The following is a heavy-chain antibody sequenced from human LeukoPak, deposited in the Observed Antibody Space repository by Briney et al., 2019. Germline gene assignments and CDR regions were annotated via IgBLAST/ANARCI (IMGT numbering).Heavy chain of an antibody. CDR2: INSDGSST. J-gene: IGHJ4*02. CDR1: GFTFSSYW. D-gene: IGHD6-13*01. Sequence: PGGSLRLSCAASGFTFSSYWMHWVRQAPGKGLVWVSRINSDGSSTSYADSVKGRFTISRDNAKNTLYLQMNSLRAEDTAVYYCARVDSSSSWSADFDYWGQGTLVTVSS. V-gene: IGHV3-74*01. CDR3: ARVDSSSSWSADFDY.